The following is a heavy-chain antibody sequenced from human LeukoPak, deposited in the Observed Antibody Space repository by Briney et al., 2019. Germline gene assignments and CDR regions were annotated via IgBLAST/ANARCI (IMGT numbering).Heavy chain of an antibody. V-gene: IGHV1-69*05. CDR2: IIPIFGTA. Sequence: LVKVSCKASGGTFSSYAISWVRQAPGQGLEWMRGIIPIFGTANYAQKFQGRVTITTDESTSTAYMELSSLRSEDTAVYYCARGYCSGGSCYSGTLYYMDVWGKGTTVTVSS. CDR1: GGTFSSYA. D-gene: IGHD2-15*01. J-gene: IGHJ6*03. CDR3: ARGYCSGGSCYSGTLYYMDV.